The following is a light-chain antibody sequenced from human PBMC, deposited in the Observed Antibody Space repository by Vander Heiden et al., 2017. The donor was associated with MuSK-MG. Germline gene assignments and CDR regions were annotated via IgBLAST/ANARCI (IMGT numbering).Light chain of an antibody. Sequence: QSALTQPASVSGSPGQSLTISCTGATGDVDDYYYVSWYQQHPGKAPKRMIDDGTHRPSGVSDRFSAYKSGNKASRKISGLQAEDEGDDYCSSYASSSTVEVFGGGTKLTGL. J-gene: IGLJ2*01. V-gene: IGLV2-14*03. CDR1: TGDVDDYYY. CDR3: SSYASSSTVEV. CDR2: DGT.